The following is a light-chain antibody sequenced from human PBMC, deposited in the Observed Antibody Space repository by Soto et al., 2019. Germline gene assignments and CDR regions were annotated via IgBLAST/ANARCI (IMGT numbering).Light chain of an antibody. CDR2: GAS. J-gene: IGKJ5*01. CDR3: QQYNNWPPIT. Sequence: EIVMTQSPATLSVSPGDSATLSCRASQSISTKSAWYQQRPGQAPRVLIHGASTRATGIPARFSGSGSGTEFTLTITSLQSEDFAVYYCQQYNNWPPITFGQGTRLEIK. CDR1: QSISTK. V-gene: IGKV3-15*01.